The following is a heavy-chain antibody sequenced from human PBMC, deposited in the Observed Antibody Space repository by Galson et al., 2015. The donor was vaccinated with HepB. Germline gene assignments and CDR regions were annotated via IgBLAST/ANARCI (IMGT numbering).Heavy chain of an antibody. CDR3: ARDARDTAYSIAAAGDLVYYYYGMDV. Sequence: SVKVSCKASGYTFTSYGISWVRQAPGQGLEWMGWISAYNGNTNYAQKLQGRVTMTTDTSTSTAYMELRSLRSDDTAVYYCARDARDTAYSIAAAGDLVYYYYGMDVWGQGTTVTVSS. V-gene: IGHV1-18*04. J-gene: IGHJ6*02. D-gene: IGHD6-13*01. CDR1: GYTFTSYG. CDR2: ISAYNGNT.